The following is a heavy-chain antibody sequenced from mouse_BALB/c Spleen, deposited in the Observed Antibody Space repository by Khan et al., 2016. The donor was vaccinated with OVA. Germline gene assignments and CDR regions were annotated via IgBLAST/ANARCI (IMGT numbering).Heavy chain of an antibody. J-gene: IGHJ3*01. Sequence: QIQLVQSGPELKKPGEIVKISCKASGYTFTNYGMNWVKQAPGKGLKWMGWINTYTGETTYADDFKGRFAFSLETSASTAYFQINSLRKEDAATYFCVKGDNCDVTYWGQGTLVTVSA. CDR1: GYTFTNYG. CDR2: INTYTGET. CDR3: VKGDNCDVTY. V-gene: IGHV9-3-1*01.